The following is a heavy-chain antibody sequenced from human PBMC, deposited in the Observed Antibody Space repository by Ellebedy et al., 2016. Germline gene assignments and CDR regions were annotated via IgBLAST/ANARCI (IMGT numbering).Heavy chain of an antibody. V-gene: IGHV3-66*01. J-gene: IGHJ4*02. Sequence: GESLKISCVVSGFSVSSNYLSWVRQAPGKGLEWVSVIYAGGSTFYADSVKGRFTISRDNSKNTLYLQMNRLRAEDTAMYYCVKDAGRGYSYGDHWGQGILVTVSS. CDR1: GFSVSSNY. CDR2: IYAGGST. D-gene: IGHD5-18*01. CDR3: VKDAGRGYSYGDH.